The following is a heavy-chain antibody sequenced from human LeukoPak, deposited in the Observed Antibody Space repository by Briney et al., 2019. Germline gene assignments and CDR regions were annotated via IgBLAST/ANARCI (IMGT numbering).Heavy chain of an antibody. D-gene: IGHD3-10*01. CDR1: GFPFTNYW. CDR2: IYPGDSDT. CDR3: PRHRGGIGFDY. V-gene: IGHV5-51*01. Sequence: GESLKISCKGSGFPFTNYWIGWVRQMPGNGLEWMGIIYPGDSDTRYSPSFQGQVTISADKSITTAYLQWSSLKASDTAMYYCPRHRGGIGFDYWGQGTLVTVSS. J-gene: IGHJ4*02.